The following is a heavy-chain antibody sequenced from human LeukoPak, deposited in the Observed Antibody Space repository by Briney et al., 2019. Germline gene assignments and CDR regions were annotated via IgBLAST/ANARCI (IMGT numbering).Heavy chain of an antibody. CDR3: ARRAARPPKYSSDCYGV. Sequence: SETLSLTCAVYGGSFSGYYWTWIRQPPGKGLEWIGEINHSGGTNYNPSLKSRVTISVDTSKNQFSLKLSSVTAADTAVYYCARRAARPPKYSSDCYGVWGQGTLVTVSS. V-gene: IGHV4-34*01. CDR1: GGSFSGYY. CDR2: INHSGGT. D-gene: IGHD6-19*01. J-gene: IGHJ4*02.